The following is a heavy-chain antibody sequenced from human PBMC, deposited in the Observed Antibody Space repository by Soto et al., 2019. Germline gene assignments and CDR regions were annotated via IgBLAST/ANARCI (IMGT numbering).Heavy chain of an antibody. Sequence: ASVKVSCKASGYTFTTYAIHWVRQAPGQRLEWMGWISTGNGDTKYSQKFQDRVTITRDTSANTAYMEVISLRSEDTAVYYCARDQTYVVYWGQGTLVPVSP. CDR1: GYTFTTYA. J-gene: IGHJ4*02. CDR3: ARDQTYVVY. D-gene: IGHD3-16*01. V-gene: IGHV1-3*04. CDR2: ISTGNGDT.